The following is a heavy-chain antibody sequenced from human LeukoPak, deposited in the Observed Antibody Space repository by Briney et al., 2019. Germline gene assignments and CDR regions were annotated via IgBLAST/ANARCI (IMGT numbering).Heavy chain of an antibody. CDR3: ARIVTGYCGTSGCRSRHFDY. Sequence: GGSLRLSCAGSGFTVSSNYMSWVRQAPGKGLEWVSVIYSCGSTYYADSATGRLTISRDNSKNTLYLQMNSMRAEDTAVYYCARIVTGYCGTSGCRSRHFDYWGQGTLVTVSS. J-gene: IGHJ4*02. V-gene: IGHV3-53*01. CDR2: IYSCGST. D-gene: IGHD2-2*03. CDR1: GFTVSSNY.